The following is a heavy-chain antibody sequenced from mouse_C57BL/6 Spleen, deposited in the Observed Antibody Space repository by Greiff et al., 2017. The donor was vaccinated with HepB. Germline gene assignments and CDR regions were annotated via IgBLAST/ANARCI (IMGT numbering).Heavy chain of an antibody. J-gene: IGHJ3*01. CDR2: IYPRSGNP. CDR3: ARTSDWPAWFAY. CDR1: GYTFPSSG. V-gene: IGHV1-81*01. D-gene: IGHD3-1*01. Sequence: QVQLQQSGAELARPGASVKLSCKASGYTFPSSGISWVKQRTGQGLEWIGEIYPRSGNPYYNEKFKGKATLTADKSSSTAYMELRSLTSEDSAVYFCARTSDWPAWFAYWGQGTLVTVSA.